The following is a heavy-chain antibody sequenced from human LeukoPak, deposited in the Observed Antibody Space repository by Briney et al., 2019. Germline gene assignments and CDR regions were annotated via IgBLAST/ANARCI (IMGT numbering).Heavy chain of an antibody. D-gene: IGHD6-19*01. CDR2: IWYDGSKK. CDR3: ARVYSSGWADFDY. J-gene: IGHJ4*02. Sequence: GGSLRLSCAASGFIFSNYGMHWVRQAPGKGLEWVAVIWYDGSKKYYADSVKGRFTISRDDSKNTLYLQMNSLRAEGTAVYYCARVYSSGWADFDYWGQGTLVTVSS. CDR1: GFIFSNYG. V-gene: IGHV3-33*01.